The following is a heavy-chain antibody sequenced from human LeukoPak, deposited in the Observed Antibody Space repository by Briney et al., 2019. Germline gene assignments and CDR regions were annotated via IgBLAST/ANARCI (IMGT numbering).Heavy chain of an antibody. D-gene: IGHD6-19*01. CDR2: ISYDGSNK. CDR3: AKDGYSSGWFISWDYYYGMDV. CDR1: GFTFSSYA. J-gene: IGHJ6*04. V-gene: IGHV3-30*04. Sequence: GGSLRLSCAASGFTFSSYAMHWVRQAPGKGLEWVAVISYDGSNKYYADSVKGRFTISRDNSKNTLYLQMNSLRAEDTAVYYCAKDGYSSGWFISWDYYYGMDVWGKGTTVTVSS.